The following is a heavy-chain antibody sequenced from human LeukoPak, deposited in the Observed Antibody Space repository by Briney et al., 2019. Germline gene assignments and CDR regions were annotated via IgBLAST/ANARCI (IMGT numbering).Heavy chain of an antibody. CDR1: GYTFTGYY. CDR2: INPNSGGT. D-gene: IGHD3-3*01. Sequence: GASVKVSCKASGYTFTGYYMHWVRQAPGQGLEWMGWINPNSGGTNYAQKFQGRVTMTRDTSISTAYMELSRLRSDDTDVYYCARDPYLWSGYYTGDYWGQGTLVTVSS. J-gene: IGHJ4*02. V-gene: IGHV1-2*02. CDR3: ARDPYLWSGYYTGDY.